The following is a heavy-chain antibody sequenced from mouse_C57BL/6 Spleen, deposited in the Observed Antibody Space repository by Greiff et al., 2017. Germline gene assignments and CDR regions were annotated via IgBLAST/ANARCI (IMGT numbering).Heavy chain of an antibody. CDR1: GFTFSNYW. J-gene: IGHJ2*01. Sequence: EVTVVESGGGLLQPGGSMKLSCVSSGFTFSNYWMNWVRQSPETGLEWDAQIRLKSDNYATHYAESVKGRFIISRDDSKSSVYLQTNKLRAEDTEIYYSADMYYFDYWGQGTTLTVSS. V-gene: IGHV6-3*01. CDR3: ADMYYFDY. CDR2: IRLKSDNYAT.